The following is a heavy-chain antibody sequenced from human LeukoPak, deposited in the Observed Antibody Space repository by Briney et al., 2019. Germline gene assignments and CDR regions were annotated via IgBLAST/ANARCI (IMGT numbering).Heavy chain of an antibody. CDR2: ISAYNGNT. V-gene: IGHV1-18*01. J-gene: IGHJ2*01. Sequence: GASVKVSCKASGYTFTSYGISWVRQAPGQGLEWMGWISAYNGNTNYAQKLQGRVTMTTDTSTSTAYMELRSLRSDDTAVYYCARVPQWPHPEYFDLWGRGTLVTVSS. D-gene: IGHD6-19*01. CDR3: ARVPQWPHPEYFDL. CDR1: GYTFTSYG.